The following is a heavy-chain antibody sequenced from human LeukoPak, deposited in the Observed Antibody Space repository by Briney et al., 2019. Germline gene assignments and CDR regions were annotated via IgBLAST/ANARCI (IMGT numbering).Heavy chain of an antibody. V-gene: IGHV3-30-3*01. J-gene: IGHJ4*02. CDR2: ISYDGSNK. CDR1: GFTFSSYA. D-gene: IGHD4-17*01. Sequence: GGSLRLSCAASGFTFSSYAMHWVRQAPGKGLEWVAVISYDGSNKYYADSVKGRFTTSRDNSKNTLYLQMNSLRAEDTAVYYCATAMTTVTYFDYWGQGTLVTVSS. CDR3: ATAMTTVTYFDY.